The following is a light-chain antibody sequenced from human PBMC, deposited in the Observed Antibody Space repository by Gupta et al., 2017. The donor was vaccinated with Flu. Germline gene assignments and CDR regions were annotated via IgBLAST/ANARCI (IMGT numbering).Light chain of an antibody. CDR1: TGGVTSGHF. V-gene: IGLV7-46*01. J-gene: IGLJ3*02. CDR3: VHTNSGDQV. CDR2: DSS. Sequence: QAVVTQEPSLTVSPGGTVTLTCGSSTGGVTSGHFPYWFQQKPGHAPRTLIYDSSNKHAWTPARFSGSLCGGKAAQTLSGAEAEDEDYYYSVHTNSGDQVFGGGTKLTVL.